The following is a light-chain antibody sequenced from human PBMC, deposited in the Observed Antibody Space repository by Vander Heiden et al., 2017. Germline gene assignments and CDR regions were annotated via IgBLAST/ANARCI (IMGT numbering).Light chain of an antibody. V-gene: IGLV2-23*02. Sequence: QSALTQPASVSVSPGQSITISCTGTSSDVGGYNLVSWYQQHPGKGPKLMIYAVSKWPSGVSNRFSGSKSGNTASLTISGLQAEDEADYFCCSYAGSPYVFGTGTKVTVL. CDR1: SSDVGGYNL. CDR3: CSYAGSPYV. CDR2: AVS. J-gene: IGLJ1*01.